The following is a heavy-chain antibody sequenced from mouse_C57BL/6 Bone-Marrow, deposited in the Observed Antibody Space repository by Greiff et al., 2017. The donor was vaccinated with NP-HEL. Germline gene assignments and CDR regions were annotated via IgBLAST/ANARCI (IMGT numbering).Heavy chain of an antibody. CDR1: GYAFTNYL. V-gene: IGHV1-54*01. Sequence: QVQLKESGAELVRPGTSVKVSCKASGYAFTNYLIEWVKQRPGQGLEWIGVINPGSGGTNYNEKFKGKATLTADKSSSTAYMQLSSLTSEDSAVYFCAREGDGTWFAYWGQGTLVTVSA. D-gene: IGHD2-3*01. CDR3: AREGDGTWFAY. J-gene: IGHJ3*01. CDR2: INPGSGGT.